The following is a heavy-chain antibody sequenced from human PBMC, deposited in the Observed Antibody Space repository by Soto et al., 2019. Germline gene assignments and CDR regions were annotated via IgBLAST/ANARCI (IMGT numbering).Heavy chain of an antibody. D-gene: IGHD2-15*01. CDR2: ISSSGSTI. V-gene: IGHV3-11*01. CDR1: GFTFSDYY. CDR3: ARELGYCSGGSCYAANDY. J-gene: IGHJ4*02. Sequence: QVQLVEPGGGLVKPGGSLRLSCAASGFTFSDYYMVWIRQAPGKGLEWVSYISSSGSTIYYADSVKGRFTIFRDNAKSSLYLQMNSLRAEDTAVYYCARELGYCSGGSCYAANDYWGQGTLVTVSS.